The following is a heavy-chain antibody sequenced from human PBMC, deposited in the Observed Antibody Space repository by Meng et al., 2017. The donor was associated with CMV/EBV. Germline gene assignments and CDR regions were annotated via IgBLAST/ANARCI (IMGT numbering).Heavy chain of an antibody. D-gene: IGHD2-2*01. CDR1: GFTFSSYG. V-gene: IGHV3-30*02. CDR2: IRYDGSNK. Sequence: GGSLRLSCAASGFTFSSYGMHWVRQAPGKGLEWVAFIRYDGSNKYYADSVKGRFTISRDNSKNTLYLQMNSLRAEDTAVYYCATGATTSRFRVDYWGQGTLVTVSS. CDR3: ATGATTSRFRVDY. J-gene: IGHJ4*02.